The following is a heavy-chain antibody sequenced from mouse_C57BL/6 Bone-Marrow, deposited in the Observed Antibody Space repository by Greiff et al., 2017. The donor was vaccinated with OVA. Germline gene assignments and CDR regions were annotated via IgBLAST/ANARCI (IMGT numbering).Heavy chain of an antibody. V-gene: IGHV1-81*01. D-gene: IGHD2-5*01. Sequence: QVQLQQSEAELARPGASVKLSCKASGYTFTSYGISWVKQRTGQGLEWIGEIYPRSGNTYYNEKFKGKATLTADKSSSTAYMELRSLTSEDSAVYFCARDSNYSYWGQGTTLTVSS. CDR3: ARDSNYSY. CDR2: IYPRSGNT. J-gene: IGHJ2*01. CDR1: GYTFTSYG.